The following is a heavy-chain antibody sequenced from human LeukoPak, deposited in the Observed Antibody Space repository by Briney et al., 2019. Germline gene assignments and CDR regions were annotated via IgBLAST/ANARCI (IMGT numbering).Heavy chain of an antibody. V-gene: IGHV3-30*04. CDR1: GFIFRGYS. Sequence: GGSLRLSCAASGFIFRGYSMHWVRQAPGKGLDWATVMSNDEKKEYYADSVKGRFTISSDNLNNRLYLQMPSVKPEDTAAYFCVRGGANPTFAYMDFWGNGTTVTVSS. CDR3: VRGGANPTFAYMDF. J-gene: IGHJ6*03. CDR2: MSNDEKKE. D-gene: IGHD1-1*01.